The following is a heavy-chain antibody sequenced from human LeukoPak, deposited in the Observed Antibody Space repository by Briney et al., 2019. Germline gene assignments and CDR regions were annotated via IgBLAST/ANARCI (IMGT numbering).Heavy chain of an antibody. D-gene: IGHD3-3*01. CDR1: GYTFTSYY. J-gene: IGHJ4*02. Sequence: ASVKVSCKTSGYTFTSYYMHWVRQAPGQGLEWMGWISAYNGNTNYAQKLQGRVTMTTDTSTSTAYMELRSLRSDDTAVYYCARVYDFWSEFDYWGQGTLVTVSS. V-gene: IGHV1-18*04. CDR2: ISAYNGNT. CDR3: ARVYDFWSEFDY.